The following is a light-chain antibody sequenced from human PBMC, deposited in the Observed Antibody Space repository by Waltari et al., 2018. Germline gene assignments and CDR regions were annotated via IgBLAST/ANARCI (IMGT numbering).Light chain of an antibody. V-gene: IGKV1-39*01. CDR1: QNIGSY. CDR2: TAS. J-gene: IGKJ4*01. CDR3: QQSDIAPLT. Sequence: DTQMTQSPSSLSASVGDRATLTCRANQNIGSYLNWFQQTPGKAPKFLIYTASSLQSGVPSRFSGSGSGTDFTLTISSLQPEDFATYYCQQSDIAPLTFGGGTKIEIK.